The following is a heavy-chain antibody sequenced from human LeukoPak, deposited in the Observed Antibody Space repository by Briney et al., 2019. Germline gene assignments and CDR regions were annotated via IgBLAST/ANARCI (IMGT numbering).Heavy chain of an antibody. CDR3: ARDLRYYDILTGYYSYYYGMDV. J-gene: IGHJ6*02. D-gene: IGHD3-9*01. V-gene: IGHV3-7*03. CDR1: GFTFSSYW. CDR2: IKQDGSEK. Sequence: GGSLRLSCAASGFTFSSYWMSWVRQAPGKGLEWVANIKQDGSEKYYVDSVKGRFTISRDNAKNSLYLQMNSLRAEDTAVYYCARDLRYYDILTGYYSYYYGMDVWGQGTTVTVFS.